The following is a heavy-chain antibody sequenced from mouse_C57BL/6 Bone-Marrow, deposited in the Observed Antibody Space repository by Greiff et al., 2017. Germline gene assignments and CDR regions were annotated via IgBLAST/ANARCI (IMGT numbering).Heavy chain of an antibody. Sequence: VQLVESGAELARPGASVKLSCKASGYTFTSYGISWVKQRTGQGLEWIGEIYPRSGNTYYNEKFKGKATLTADKSSSTAYMELRSLTSEDSAVYFCARDTTVVASYYFDYWGQGTTLTVSS. CDR1: GYTFTSYG. V-gene: IGHV1-81*01. CDR2: IYPRSGNT. D-gene: IGHD1-1*01. CDR3: ARDTTVVASYYFDY. J-gene: IGHJ2*01.